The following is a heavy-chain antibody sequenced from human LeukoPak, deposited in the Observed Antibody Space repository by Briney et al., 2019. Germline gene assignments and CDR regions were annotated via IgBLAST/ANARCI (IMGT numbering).Heavy chain of an antibody. V-gene: IGHV3-74*01. D-gene: IGHD5-24*01. Sequence: GGSLRLSCAASVFTFSSYWMHWVRQAPGKGLVWVSRINSDGSSTSYADSVKGRFTISRDNAKNTLYLQMNSLRAEDTAVYYCAREVATINPLGYWGQGTLVTVSS. J-gene: IGHJ4*02. CDR2: INSDGSST. CDR3: AREVATINPLGY. CDR1: VFTFSSYW.